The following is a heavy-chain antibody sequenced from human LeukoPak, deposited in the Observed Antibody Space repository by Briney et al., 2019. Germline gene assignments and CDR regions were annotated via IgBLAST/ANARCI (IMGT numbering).Heavy chain of an antibody. J-gene: IGHJ4*02. D-gene: IGHD3-10*01. CDR3: ARGYLARGVIITQNYFDY. CDR2: INGYNGNT. CDR1: GYTFSNYC. V-gene: IGHV1-18*01. Sequence: ASVKVSCKASGYTFSNYCITWVRQAPGQGPEWMGWINGYNGNTKYAQKLQGRVTMTTDTATSTAYMELRSLRSDDTAVYYCARGYLARGVIITQNYFDYWGQGTLVTVSS.